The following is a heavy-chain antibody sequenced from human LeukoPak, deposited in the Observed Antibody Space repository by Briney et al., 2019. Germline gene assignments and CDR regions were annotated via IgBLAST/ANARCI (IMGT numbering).Heavy chain of an antibody. D-gene: IGHD2-15*01. Sequence: PGGSLRLSCAASGFTFSSYSMTWVGQAPGKGLEWVSSISSSSSYIYYADSVKGRFTISRDNAKNSLYLQMNSLRAEEPAVYYCASDPPGYCSGGSCYSRKYYFDYWGQGTLVTVSS. CDR1: GFTFSSYS. CDR3: ASDPPGYCSGGSCYSRKYYFDY. J-gene: IGHJ4*02. V-gene: IGHV3-21*01. CDR2: ISSSSSYI.